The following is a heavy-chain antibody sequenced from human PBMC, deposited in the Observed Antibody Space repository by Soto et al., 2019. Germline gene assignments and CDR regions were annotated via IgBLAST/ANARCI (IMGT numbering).Heavy chain of an antibody. V-gene: IGHV4-39*01. CDR1: GGSISISTYF. D-gene: IGHD3-3*01. CDR3: ARQGKRITIFGVVTGGLDV. Sequence: QLQLQESGPGLVKPSETLSLTCSVSGGSISISTYFWVWIRQPPGKGLEWIGSIHYSGTTYYSPSLKSRLTISVDTSQNQFSLNLTSVTAADTAVYYYARQGKRITIFGVVTGGLDVWGQGTTVTIS. CDR2: IHYSGTT. J-gene: IGHJ6*02.